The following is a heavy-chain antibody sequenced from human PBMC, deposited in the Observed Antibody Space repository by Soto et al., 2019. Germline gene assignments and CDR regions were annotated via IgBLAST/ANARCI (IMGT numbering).Heavy chain of an antibody. CDR3: ASLGADSYGHGWFDP. CDR1: GGSISSGGYY. Sequence: QVQLQESGPGLVKPSQTLSLTCTVSGGSISSGGYYWSWIRQHPGKGLEWIGYIYYSGSTYYNPSLKSRVTISVDTSKNQFSLKLSSVTAADTAVYYCASLGADSYGHGWFDPWGQGTLVTVSS. V-gene: IGHV4-31*03. D-gene: IGHD5-18*01. CDR2: IYYSGST. J-gene: IGHJ5*02.